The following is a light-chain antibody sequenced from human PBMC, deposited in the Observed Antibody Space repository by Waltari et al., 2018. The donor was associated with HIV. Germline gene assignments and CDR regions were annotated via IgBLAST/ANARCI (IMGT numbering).Light chain of an antibody. CDR3: QAWDANHAV. CDR1: KLADKF. CDR2: QGS. Sequence: TQPPSVSISSGQTASIPCSGEKLADKFPCWYQKKPGQPPILLVYQGSRRPSGIPERVSASKSANTATLTIRGAQPLDEAVYFCQAWDANHAVFGGGTALTVL. V-gene: IGLV3-1*01. J-gene: IGLJ2*01.